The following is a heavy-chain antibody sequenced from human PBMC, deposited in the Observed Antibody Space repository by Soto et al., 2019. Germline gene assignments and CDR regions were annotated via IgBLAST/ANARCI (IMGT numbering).Heavy chain of an antibody. CDR1: RFTFSDYW. V-gene: IGHV3-7*01. CDR2: IKQDGIEK. D-gene: IGHD3-3*01. Sequence: GGSLRLSCAASRFTFSDYWMSWVRQAPGKGLEWVANIKQDGIEKYYVDSVKGRFTISRDNAKNSLFLQMNSLRADDTAVYYCARDRNTIFGVVIHDYWGQGTLVTVSS. CDR3: ARDRNTIFGVVIHDY. J-gene: IGHJ4*02.